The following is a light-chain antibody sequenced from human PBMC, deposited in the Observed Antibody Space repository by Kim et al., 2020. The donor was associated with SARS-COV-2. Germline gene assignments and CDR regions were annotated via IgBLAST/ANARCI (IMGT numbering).Light chain of an antibody. J-gene: IGKJ5*01. Sequence: ANQLTQSPSSLSASIGDRVTITCRASQGMTNTLIWYQQKPEKPPKLLIYDASRLESGVPSRFSGSGSGTDFTLTISSLQPEDFATYYGQQSITYPITFGQGTRLEIK. V-gene: IGKV1-13*02. CDR3: QQSITYPIT. CDR2: DAS. CDR1: QGMTNT.